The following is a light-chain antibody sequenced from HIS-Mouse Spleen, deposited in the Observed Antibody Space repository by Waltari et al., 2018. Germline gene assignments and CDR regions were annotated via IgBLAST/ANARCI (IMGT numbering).Light chain of an antibody. CDR3: AAWDDSLSGPV. CDR1: SSNIGSNY. CDR2: RNN. Sequence: QSVLTQPPSASGTPGQRVTISCSGSSSNIGSNYVYWYQQPPGTAPKLPIYRNNQRPSGVPDRCSGSKSGTSACLAISGLRSEDEADYYCAAWDDSLSGPVFGGGTKLTVL. V-gene: IGLV1-47*01. J-gene: IGLJ3*02.